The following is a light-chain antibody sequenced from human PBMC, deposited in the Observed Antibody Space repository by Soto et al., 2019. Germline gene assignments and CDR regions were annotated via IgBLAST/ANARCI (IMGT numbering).Light chain of an antibody. CDR3: QQYNNSPQT. V-gene: IGKV3-15*01. CDR1: QTINNT. Sequence: TQAPTTMSESPGQRPTLSCLAIQTINNTVAWYQQKPGQVPILLIYGASTRAADVPARFSGGGSGTEFTLTISSLQSEDVEDYHCQQYNNSPQTFGQGTKVDIK. CDR2: GAS. J-gene: IGKJ1*01.